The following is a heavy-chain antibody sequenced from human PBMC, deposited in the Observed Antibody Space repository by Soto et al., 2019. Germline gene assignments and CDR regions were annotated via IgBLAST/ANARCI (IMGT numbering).Heavy chain of an antibody. J-gene: IGHJ3*02. CDR2: IYYSRST. CDR3: ARGQLLSDAFDI. CDR1: DGYSSSLY. Sequence: SQTMPLPWTVSDGYSSSLYWSRIRKHTKKGLEWIGYIYYSRSTNYNPSLKSRITISVDTSKNQFSLKISSVTAADTVVYYYARGQLLSDAFDIWRHRTMVTVSS. D-gene: IGHD2-2*01. V-gene: IGHV4-59*11.